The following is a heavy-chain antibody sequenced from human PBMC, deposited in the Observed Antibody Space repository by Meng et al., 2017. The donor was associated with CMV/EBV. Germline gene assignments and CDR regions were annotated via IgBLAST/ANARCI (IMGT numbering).Heavy chain of an antibody. D-gene: IGHD3/OR15-3a*01. J-gene: IGHJ4*02. CDR2: IKSKASNYAT. CDR3: SRRWEGVGNYYFD. Sequence: GGSLRLSCAVSRFTFSGSTIHWVRQASGKGLKWLGRIKSKASNYATAYGASVKGRFTISRDDSKNTAYLQMNGLKIEDTAVYYCSRRWEGVGNYYFDWGQGTLVTVSS. CDR1: RFTFSGST. V-gene: IGHV3-73*01.